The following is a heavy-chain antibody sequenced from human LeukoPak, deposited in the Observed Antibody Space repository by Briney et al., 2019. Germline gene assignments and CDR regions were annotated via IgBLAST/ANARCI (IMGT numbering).Heavy chain of an antibody. V-gene: IGHV3-74*01. Sequence: GGSLRLSCAASGFTFSIDWMHWVRQAPGKGLVWVSRINSDGSSTSYADSVKGRFTISRDNAKNTLYLQMNSLRAEDTAVYYCAKDRSSSSWFDGNDIWGQGTMVTVSS. D-gene: IGHD6-13*01. CDR2: INSDGSST. CDR1: GFTFSIDW. J-gene: IGHJ3*02. CDR3: AKDRSSSSWFDGNDI.